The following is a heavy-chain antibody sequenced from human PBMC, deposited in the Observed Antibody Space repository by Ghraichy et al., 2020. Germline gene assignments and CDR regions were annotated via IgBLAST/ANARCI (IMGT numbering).Heavy chain of an antibody. CDR1: GGSISSYY. V-gene: IGHV4-59*01. Sequence: SETLSLTCTVSGGSISSYYWSWIRQPPGKGLEWIGYIYYSGSTNYNPSLKSRVTISVDTSKNQFSLKLSSVTAADTAVYYCARSLPKPYSSSWYYYYYYMDVWGKGTTVTVSS. J-gene: IGHJ6*03. D-gene: IGHD6-13*01. CDR3: ARSLPKPYSSSWYYYYYYMDV. CDR2: IYYSGST.